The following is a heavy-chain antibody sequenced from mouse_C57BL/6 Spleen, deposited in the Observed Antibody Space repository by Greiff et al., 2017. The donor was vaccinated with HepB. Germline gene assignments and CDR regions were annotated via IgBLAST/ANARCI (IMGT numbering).Heavy chain of an antibody. CDR1: GYTFTDYE. D-gene: IGHD1-1*01. CDR2: IDPETGGT. CDR3: TRYYGSSSDY. V-gene: IGHV1-15*01. J-gene: IGHJ2*01. Sequence: VKLMESGAELVRPGASVTLSCKASGYTFTDYEMHWVKQTPVHGLEWIGAIDPETGGTAYNQKFKGKAILTADKSSSTAYMELRSLTSEDSAVYYCTRYYGSSSDYWGQGTTLTVSS.